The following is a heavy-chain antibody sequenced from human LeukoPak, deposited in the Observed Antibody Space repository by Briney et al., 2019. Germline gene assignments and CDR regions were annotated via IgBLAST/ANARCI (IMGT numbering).Heavy chain of an antibody. V-gene: IGHV4-34*01. CDR2: INHSGST. CDR3: ARGSGEDY. CDR1: GGSFSGYY. J-gene: IGHJ4*02. Sequence: PSETLSLTCAVYGGSFSGYYWSWIRQPPGKGLEWIGEINHSGSTNYNPSLKSRVTISVDTSKNQFSLKLTSVTVAATAVYYCARGSGEDYWGQGTLVTVSS.